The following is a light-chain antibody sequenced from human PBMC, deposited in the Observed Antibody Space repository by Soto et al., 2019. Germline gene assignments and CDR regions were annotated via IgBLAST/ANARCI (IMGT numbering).Light chain of an antibody. CDR2: GAS. CDR3: QHYNDWPPSWT. CDR1: QSVSSK. J-gene: IGKJ1*01. Sequence: EIVMTQSPDTLSVSPGERATLSCRASQSVSSKLAWYQQKPGQAPRVLIYGASTRATGIPARFSGSGSGTEFTLTISSLQSEDFAVYFCQHYNDWPPSWTFGQGTRVEIK. V-gene: IGKV3-15*01.